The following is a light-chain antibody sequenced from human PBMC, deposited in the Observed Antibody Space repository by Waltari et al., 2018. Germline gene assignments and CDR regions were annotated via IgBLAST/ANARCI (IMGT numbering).Light chain of an antibody. V-gene: IGLV2-8*01. J-gene: IGLJ2*01. CDR2: EVS. CDR1: SSAVGGYNS. Sequence: QSALTPPPSASGSPGQSVTISCTGTSSAVGGYNSVSWYQQHPGKAPKLMIYEVSKRPSGVPDRFSGSKSGNTASLTVSGLQAEDEADYYCSSYAGSNNEVFGGGTKLTVL. CDR3: SSYAGSNNEV.